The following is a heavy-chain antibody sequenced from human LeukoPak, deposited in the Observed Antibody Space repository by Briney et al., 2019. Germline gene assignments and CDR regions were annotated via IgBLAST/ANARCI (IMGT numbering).Heavy chain of an antibody. V-gene: IGHV4-59*01. CDR3: ARDLLSWSYYGYNWFDP. D-gene: IGHD1-26*01. J-gene: IGHJ5*02. Sequence: SETLSLTCTVSGSSISSYYWSWIRQPPGKGLEWIGYIYYSGSTNYNPSLKSRVTISVDTSKNQFSLKLSSVTAADTAVYYCARDLLSWSYYGYNWFDPWGQGTLVTVSS. CDR2: IYYSGST. CDR1: GSSISSYY.